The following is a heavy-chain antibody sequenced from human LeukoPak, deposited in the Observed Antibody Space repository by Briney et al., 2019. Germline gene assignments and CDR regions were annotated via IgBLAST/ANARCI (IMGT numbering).Heavy chain of an antibody. CDR3: HVVGDYYYGMDV. Sequence: ASVKVSCKVSGYTLTELSMHWVRQAPGKGLEWMGGFDPEDGETIYARKFQGRVTMTEDTSTDTAYMELSSLRSEDTAVYYCHVVGDYYYGMDVWGQGTTVTVSS. D-gene: IGHD2-15*01. V-gene: IGHV1-24*01. CDR2: FDPEDGET. CDR1: GYTLTELS. J-gene: IGHJ6*02.